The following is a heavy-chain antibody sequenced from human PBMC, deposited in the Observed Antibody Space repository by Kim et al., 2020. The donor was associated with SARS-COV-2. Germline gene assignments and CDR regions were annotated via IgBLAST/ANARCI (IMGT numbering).Heavy chain of an antibody. V-gene: IGHV1-2*02. D-gene: IGHD4-17*01. CDR3: ARGMKGYGAHAFDY. J-gene: IGHJ4*02. Sequence: AQKFQGRVTMTRDTSISTAYMELSRLRSDDTAVYYCARGMKGYGAHAFDYWGQGTLVTVSS.